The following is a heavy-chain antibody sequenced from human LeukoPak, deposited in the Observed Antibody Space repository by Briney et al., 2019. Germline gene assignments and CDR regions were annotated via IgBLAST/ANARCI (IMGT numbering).Heavy chain of an antibody. CDR1: GYTFTSYG. CDR3: ASTNYYYYMDV. Sequence: ASVKVSCKASGYTFTSYGISWVRQAPGPAIEWMGWISAYNVNTNYAQKLQGRVTMTTDTSTSTAYMELRSLRSDDTAVYYCASTNYYYYMDVWGKGTTVTVSS. CDR2: ISAYNVNT. V-gene: IGHV1-18*01. J-gene: IGHJ6*03.